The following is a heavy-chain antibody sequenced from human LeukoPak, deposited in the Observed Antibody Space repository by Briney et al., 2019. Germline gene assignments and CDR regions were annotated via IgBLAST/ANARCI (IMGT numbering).Heavy chain of an antibody. Sequence: ASVKVSCKASGYTFTSYDINWVRQATGQGLEWMGWMNPNSGNTGYAQKFQGRVTMTRNTSISTAYMELSSLRSEDTAVYYCARGGEQLLRYFDWYAVGWYFDYWGQGTLVTVSS. D-gene: IGHD3-9*01. J-gene: IGHJ4*02. CDR3: ARGGEQLLRYFDWYAVGWYFDY. CDR2: MNPNSGNT. CDR1: GYTFTSYD. V-gene: IGHV1-8*01.